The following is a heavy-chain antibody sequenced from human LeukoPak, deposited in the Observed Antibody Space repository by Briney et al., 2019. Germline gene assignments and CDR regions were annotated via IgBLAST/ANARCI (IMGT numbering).Heavy chain of an antibody. CDR3: AKDEIYGSSWTFDY. D-gene: IGHD6-13*01. Sequence: GGSLRLSCAASGFTFSSYGMHWVRQAPGKELEWVAFIRYDGSNKYYADSVKGRFTISRDNSKNTLYLQMNSLSAEDTAVYYCAKDEIYGSSWTFDYWGQGTLVTVSS. J-gene: IGHJ4*02. CDR2: IRYDGSNK. CDR1: GFTFSSYG. V-gene: IGHV3-30*02.